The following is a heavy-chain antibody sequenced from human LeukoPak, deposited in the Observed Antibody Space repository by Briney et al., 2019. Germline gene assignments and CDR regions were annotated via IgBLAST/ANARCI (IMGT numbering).Heavy chain of an antibody. CDR3: ARDSSSWLIYFDY. CDR1: GFTFSSYW. CDR2: IKQGGSEK. Sequence: GGSLRLSCAASGFTFSSYWMSWVRQAPGKGLEWVANIKQGGSEKYYVDSVKGRFTISRDNAKNSLYLQMNSLRAEDTAVYYCARDSSSWLIYFDYWGQGTLVTVSS. D-gene: IGHD6-13*01. J-gene: IGHJ4*02. V-gene: IGHV3-7*01.